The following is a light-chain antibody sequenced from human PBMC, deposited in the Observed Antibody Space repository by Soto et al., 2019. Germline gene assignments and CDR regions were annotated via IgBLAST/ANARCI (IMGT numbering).Light chain of an antibody. CDR3: AAWDDSLNGVV. CDR1: SSNIGSNT. CDR2: SNN. J-gene: IGLJ2*01. Sequence: QSVLTQPPSASGTPGQRVTISCSGSSSNIGSNTVNWYQQLPGTARKLLIYSNNYRPSGVPDRFSGSKSGTSASLAISGLQSEDEADYYCAAWDDSLNGVVFGGGTQLTVL. V-gene: IGLV1-44*01.